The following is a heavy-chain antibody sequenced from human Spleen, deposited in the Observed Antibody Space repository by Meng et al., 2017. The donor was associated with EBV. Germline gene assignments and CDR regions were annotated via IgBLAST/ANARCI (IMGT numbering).Heavy chain of an antibody. CDR3: ARFTSMVRGAFDP. V-gene: IGHV4-4*02. CDR2: IYHGGIA. CDR1: GDSISSNNW. J-gene: IGHJ5*02. Sequence: QLKGSGPVLVKPSVTLSLTCAVSGDSISSNNWWSWVRQPPGKGLEWIGEIYHGGIAYYNPSLKSRVTISVDKSKNQFSLNLTSVTAADTAVYYCARFTSMVRGAFDPWGQGTLVTVSS. D-gene: IGHD3-10*01.